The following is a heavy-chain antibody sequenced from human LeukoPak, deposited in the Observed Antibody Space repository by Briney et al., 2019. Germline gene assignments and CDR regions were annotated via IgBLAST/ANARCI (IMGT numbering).Heavy chain of an antibody. CDR1: GFTFSSYA. CDR3: ARNDYYDSSGYYGGLYY. J-gene: IGHJ4*02. V-gene: IGHV3-23*01. CDR2: ITISGGST. D-gene: IGHD3-22*01. Sequence: PGGSLRLSCAASGFTFSSYAMSWVRQAPGKGLEWVSSITISGGSTYYAASVKGRFTISRDNSKNTLYLQMNSLRAEDTAVYYCARNDYYDSSGYYGGLYYWGQGTLVTVSS.